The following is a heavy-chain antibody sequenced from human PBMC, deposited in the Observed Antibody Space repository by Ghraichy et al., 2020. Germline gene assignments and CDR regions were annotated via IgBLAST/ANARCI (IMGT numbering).Heavy chain of an antibody. CDR1: GGSISSGSYY. J-gene: IGHJ4*02. CDR3: ARVGPLGFCISPNCYGIDY. D-gene: IGHD2-2*01. Sequence: SETLSLTCTVSGGSISSGSYYWSWIRQPAGKGLEWIGRIYSSSDTNYNPSLKSRVTMSVDTSKNQFSLKLSSVTAADTAFYYCARVGPLGFCISPNCYGIDYWGQGTLVTVSS. CDR2: IYSSSDT. V-gene: IGHV4-61*02.